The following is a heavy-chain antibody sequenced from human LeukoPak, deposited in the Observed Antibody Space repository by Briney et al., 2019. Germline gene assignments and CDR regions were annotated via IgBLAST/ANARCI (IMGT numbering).Heavy chain of an antibody. J-gene: IGHJ4*02. CDR1: GFTFSDYY. CDR3: ARDGGSRWYFDY. D-gene: IGHD6-13*01. V-gene: IGHV3-11*04. Sequence: GGSLRLSCAASGFTFSDYYMSWIRQAPGKGLEWVSYISSSGNTTYHADSVKGRFTISRDNAKNSLYLQMSSLRAEDTAVYYCARDGGSRWYFDYWGQGTLVTVSS. CDR2: ISSSGNTT.